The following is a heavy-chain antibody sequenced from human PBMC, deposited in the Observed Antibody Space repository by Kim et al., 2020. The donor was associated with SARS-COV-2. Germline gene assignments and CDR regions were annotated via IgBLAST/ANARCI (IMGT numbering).Heavy chain of an antibody. CDR2: IWNDGSNN. D-gene: IGHD3-22*01. CDR1: GFNFSSYG. V-gene: IGHV3-33*01. CDR3: ARGVGYDSRGRKYYYYYGMDV. J-gene: IGHJ6*02. Sequence: GGSLRLSCAASGFNFSSYGMHWVRQAPGKGLEWVAVIWNDGSNNYYADFVKGRFTTYGDNSKNTLYLQKNRLRAEDTAVYYCARGVGYDSRGRKYYYYYGMDVWGQGTTLADS.